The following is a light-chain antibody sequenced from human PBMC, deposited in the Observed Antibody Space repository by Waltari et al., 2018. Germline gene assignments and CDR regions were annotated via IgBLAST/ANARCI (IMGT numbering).Light chain of an antibody. CDR3: HQYYTTPRT. Sequence: DIEMTQSPDSLGVSLGERATITCKSSQSLFYSPKNKNYLAWYQQKRGQPPRLLIAWASTRESGVPDRFSGSWSGTYFTLTISSLQAEDVAVYYCHQYYTTPRTFGQGTKLEIK. CDR1: QSLFYSPKNKNY. J-gene: IGKJ2*01. CDR2: WAS. V-gene: IGKV4-1*01.